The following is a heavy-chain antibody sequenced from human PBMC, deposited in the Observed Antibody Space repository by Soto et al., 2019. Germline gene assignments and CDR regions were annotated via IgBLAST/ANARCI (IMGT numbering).Heavy chain of an antibody. V-gene: IGHV3-23*01. CDR3: QSRTGFPY. D-gene: IGHD1-1*01. Sequence: GGSLRLSCAASGFTFSNYAMSWVRQAPGKGLEWVSTISGSGSSTYCADSAKGRFTISRDNSNNTLYLQMNSLRAEDTAVYYCQSRTGFPYWGQGTLVTVSS. CDR1: GFTFSNYA. CDR2: ISGSGSST. J-gene: IGHJ4*02.